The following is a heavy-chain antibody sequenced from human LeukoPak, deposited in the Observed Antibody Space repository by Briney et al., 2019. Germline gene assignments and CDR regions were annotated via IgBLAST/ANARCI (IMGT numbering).Heavy chain of an antibody. Sequence: VASVKVSCKASGGTFSSYAISWVRQAPGQGPEWMGRIIPIFGTANYAQKFQGRVTITTDESTSTAYMELSSLRSEDTAVYYCARDLEGLLFGGGDYDILGDWGQGTLVTVSS. CDR2: IIPIFGTA. V-gene: IGHV1-69*05. CDR1: GGTFSSYA. J-gene: IGHJ1*01. CDR3: ARDLEGLLFGGGDYDILGD. D-gene: IGHD3-9*01.